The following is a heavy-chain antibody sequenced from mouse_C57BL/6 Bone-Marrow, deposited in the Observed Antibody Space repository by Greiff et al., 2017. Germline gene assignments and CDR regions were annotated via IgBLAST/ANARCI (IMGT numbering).Heavy chain of an antibody. J-gene: IGHJ3*01. CDR3: AWGNYERKLAY. V-gene: IGHV1-19*01. D-gene: IGHD2-1*01. CDR1: GYTFTDYY. Sequence: DVKLQESGPVLVKPGASVKMSCKASGYTFTDYYMNWVKQSHGKSLEWIGVINPYNGGTSYNQKFKGKATLTVDKSSSTAYMELNSLTSEDSAVYYCAWGNYERKLAYWGQGTLVTVSA. CDR2: INPYNGGT.